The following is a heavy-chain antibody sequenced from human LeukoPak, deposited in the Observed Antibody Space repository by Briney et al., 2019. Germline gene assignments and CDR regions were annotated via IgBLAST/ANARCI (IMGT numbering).Heavy chain of an antibody. CDR1: GFTFGTSG. D-gene: IGHD3-10*01. CDR3: ARTHGGAGSPNNFDY. J-gene: IGHJ4*02. CDR2: ISYDGSDS. V-gene: IGHV3-30*03. Sequence: GGSLRLSCAASGFTFGTSGMHWLRQAPGKGLEWVAVISYDGSDSYYADSVKGRFTISRDRPKNTVYLQMNSLRAEDTAVYYCARTHGGAGSPNNFDYWGQGTLVTVSS.